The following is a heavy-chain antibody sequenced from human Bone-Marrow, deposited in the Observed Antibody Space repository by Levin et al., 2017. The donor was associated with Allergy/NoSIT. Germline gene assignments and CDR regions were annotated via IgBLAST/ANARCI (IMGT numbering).Heavy chain of an antibody. CDR1: GFTFSSYG. J-gene: IGHJ5*02. Sequence: GGSLRLSCAASGFTFSSYGMHWVRQAPGKGLEWVAVISYDGSNKYYADSVKGRFTISRDNSKNTLYLQMNSLRAEDTAVYYCAKDHSSGWYVTAWFDPWGQGTLVTVSS. CDR2: ISYDGSNK. CDR3: AKDHSSGWYVTAWFDP. V-gene: IGHV3-30*18. D-gene: IGHD6-19*01.